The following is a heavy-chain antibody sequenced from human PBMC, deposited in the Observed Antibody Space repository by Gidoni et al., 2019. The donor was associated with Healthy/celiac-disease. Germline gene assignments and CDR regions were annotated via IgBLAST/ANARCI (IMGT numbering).Heavy chain of an antibody. V-gene: IGHV4-59*01. J-gene: IGHJ4*02. CDR1: GGSISSYY. CDR2: IYYRGCT. Sequence: QLQVSGPGLVKPSETLSLTCTVSGGSISSYYCSWIRQPPGKGLEWIGYIYYRGCTNYNPSIKSRVTISVDTSKNQFSLKLSSVTAADTAVYYCARAKGPDEPFDYCGQGTLVTVSS. CDR3: ARAKGPDEPFDY.